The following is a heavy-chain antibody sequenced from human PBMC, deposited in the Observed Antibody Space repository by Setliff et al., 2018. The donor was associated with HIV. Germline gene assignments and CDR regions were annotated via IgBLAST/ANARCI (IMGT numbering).Heavy chain of an antibody. J-gene: IGHJ4*02. D-gene: IGHD6-13*01. Sequence: SVKVSCKASGGTFSSYAISWVRQAPGQGLEWMGGIIPIFGTANYAQKFQGRVTITTDESTSTTYMELSSLRSEDTAVYYCARNLYSSRWSPLDYWGQGTLVTVSS. CDR1: GGTFSSYA. V-gene: IGHV1-69*05. CDR3: ARNLYSSRWSPLDY. CDR2: IIPIFGTA.